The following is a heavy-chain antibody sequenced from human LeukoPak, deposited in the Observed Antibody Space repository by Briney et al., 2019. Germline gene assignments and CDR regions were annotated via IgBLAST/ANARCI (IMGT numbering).Heavy chain of an antibody. D-gene: IGHD4-17*01. V-gene: IGHV3-48*01. J-gene: IGHJ2*01. CDR1: IFSFSSYS. CDR3: AKVHQYGNGDWRWYFDL. Sequence: GGSLRLSCAASIFSFSSYSMNWVRQAPGKGLEWVSYINSGSNSIHYADSVKGRFTISRDNARSSLYLQMNTLRAEDTAVYYCAKVHQYGNGDWRWYFDLWGRGTLVTVSS. CDR2: INSGSNSI.